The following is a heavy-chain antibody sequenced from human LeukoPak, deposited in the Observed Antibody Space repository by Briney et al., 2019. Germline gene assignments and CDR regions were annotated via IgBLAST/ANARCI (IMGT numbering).Heavy chain of an antibody. CDR3: ASRPLHYYDSSGYYPPFDY. CDR2: IYHSGST. Sequence: SGTLSLTCAVSGGSISSSNWWSWVRQPPGKGLEWIGEIYHSGSTNYNPSLKSRVTISVDKSKNQFSLKLSSVTAADTAVYYCASRPLHYYDSSGYYPPFDYWGQGTLVTVSS. D-gene: IGHD3-22*01. J-gene: IGHJ4*02. V-gene: IGHV4-4*02. CDR1: GGSISSSNW.